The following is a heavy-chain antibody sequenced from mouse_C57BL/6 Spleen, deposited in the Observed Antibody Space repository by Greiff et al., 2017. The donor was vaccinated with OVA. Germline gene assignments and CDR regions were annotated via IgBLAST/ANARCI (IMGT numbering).Heavy chain of an antibody. CDR1: GFSLTSYG. CDR3: ARHGPHYYGSSYDWYFDV. Sequence: QVQLKESGPGLVAPSQSLSITCTVSGFSLTSYGVHWVRQPPGKGLEWLVVIWSDGSTTYNSALKSRLSISKDNSKSQVFLKMNSLQTDDTAMYYCARHGPHYYGSSYDWYFDVWDTGTTVTVSS. J-gene: IGHJ1*03. V-gene: IGHV2-6-1*01. D-gene: IGHD1-1*01. CDR2: IWSDGST.